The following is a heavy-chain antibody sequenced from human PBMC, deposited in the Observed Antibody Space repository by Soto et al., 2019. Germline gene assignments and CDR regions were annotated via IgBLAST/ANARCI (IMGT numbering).Heavy chain of an antibody. CDR3: ARKKVGFDFGHSLDS. D-gene: IGHD3-10*01. CDR1: GGSISSSDW. CDR2: IYHTGNT. V-gene: IGHV4-4*02. J-gene: IGHJ4*02. Sequence: PSETLSLTCAVSGGSISSSDWWSWVRQPPGKGLEWIGEIYHTGNTNYNPSLSGRVTISLDKSNNQFALKLSAVAAADTAVYFCARKKVGFDFGHSLDSWGQGTLVTVSS.